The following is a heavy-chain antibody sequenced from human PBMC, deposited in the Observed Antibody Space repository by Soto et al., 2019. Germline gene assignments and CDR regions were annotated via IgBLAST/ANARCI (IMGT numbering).Heavy chain of an antibody. CDR1: GLTFSSYG. V-gene: IGHV3-33*01. CDR2: IWYDGSNK. J-gene: IGHJ6*03. CDR3: ARRQLVPSDYYYYYMDV. D-gene: IGHD6-13*01. Sequence: GGPLRLSCAASGLTFSSYGMHWVRQAPGKGLEWVAVIWYDGSNKYYADSVKGRFTISRDNSKNTLYLQMNSLRAEDTAVYYCARRQLVPSDYYYYYMDVWGKGTTVTVSS.